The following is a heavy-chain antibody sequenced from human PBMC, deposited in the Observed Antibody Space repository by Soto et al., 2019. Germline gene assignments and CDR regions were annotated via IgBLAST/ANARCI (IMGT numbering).Heavy chain of an antibody. CDR3: ARDSSSWPETSYNWFDP. V-gene: IGHV1-3*01. CDR2: INAGNGNA. Sequence: GASVKVSCKASGYTFTSYAMHWVRQAPGQRLEWMGWINAGNGNAKYSQKFQGRVTITRDTSASTAYMELSSLRSEDTAVYYCARDSSSWPETSYNWFDPWGQGTLVTVSS. J-gene: IGHJ5*02. D-gene: IGHD6-13*01. CDR1: GYTFTSYA.